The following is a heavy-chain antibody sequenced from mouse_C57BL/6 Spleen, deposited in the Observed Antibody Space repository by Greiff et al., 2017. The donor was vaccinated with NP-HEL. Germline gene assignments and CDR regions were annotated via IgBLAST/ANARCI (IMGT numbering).Heavy chain of an antibody. CDR2: IDPSDSYT. CDR1: GYTFTSYW. J-gene: IGHJ1*03. CDR3: ARCGYYAWYFDV. V-gene: IGHV1-69*01. D-gene: IGHD2-3*01. Sequence: QVQLQQSGAELVMPGASVKLSCKASGYTFTSYWMHWVKQRPGQGLEWIGEIDPSDSYTNYNQKFKGKSTLTVDKSSSTAYMQLSSLTSEDSAVYYCARCGYYAWYFDVWGTGTTVTVSS.